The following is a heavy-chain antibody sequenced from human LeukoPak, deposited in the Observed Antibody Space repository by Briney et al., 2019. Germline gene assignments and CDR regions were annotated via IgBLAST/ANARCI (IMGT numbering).Heavy chain of an antibody. J-gene: IGHJ3*02. V-gene: IGHV3-11*01. CDR1: GFTFSDYY. CDR2: ISSSGSDT. D-gene: IGHD3-10*01. CDR3: AREGMVRGLDAFDI. Sequence: PGGSLRLSCAASGFTFSDYYMTWVRQAPGKGLEWVSYISSSGSDTYYADSVKGRFTISRDNAKNSLNLQMNSLRAEDTAVYYCAREGMVRGLDAFDIWGQGTMVTVSS.